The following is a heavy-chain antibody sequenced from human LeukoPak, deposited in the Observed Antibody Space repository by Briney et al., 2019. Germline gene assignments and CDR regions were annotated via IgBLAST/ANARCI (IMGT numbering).Heavy chain of an antibody. Sequence: TLRLSCAASGFTVEGEAIHWLGHAPGKGLLWVWGVRWNGGSIAYADSVKGRFTIPRDNAKNSQYLQMSRLRAEDTALYYCGKDMKRYLDLLLDIWGQGTMVTVSS. D-gene: IGHD3-9*01. CDR3: GKDMKRYLDLLLDI. J-gene: IGHJ3*02. CDR2: VRWNGGSI. V-gene: IGHV3-9*01. CDR1: GFTVEGEA.